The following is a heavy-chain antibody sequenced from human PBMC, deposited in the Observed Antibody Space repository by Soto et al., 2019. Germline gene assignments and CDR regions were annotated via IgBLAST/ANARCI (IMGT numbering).Heavy chain of an antibody. Sequence: ETLCLTCSVYGVFLSESYWTWIRQPPGKGLEWIGEINHVGGTNYNPSLKSRVTMSVDTSQNQFSLRLISVTAADTAMYFCVRIRYQLPSSVLWLDPWGQGTPVTVYS. CDR1: GVFLSESY. CDR2: INHVGGT. D-gene: IGHD3-16*01. J-gene: IGHJ5*02. CDR3: VRIRYQLPSSVLWLDP. V-gene: IGHV4-34*01.